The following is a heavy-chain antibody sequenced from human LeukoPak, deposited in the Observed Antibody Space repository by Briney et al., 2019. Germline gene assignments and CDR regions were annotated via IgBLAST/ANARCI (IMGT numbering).Heavy chain of an antibody. J-gene: IGHJ2*01. CDR3: ARKNYYDSSGYYYSSYWYFDL. CDR2: INSDGSST. Sequence: SGGSLRLSCAASGFTFSSYWMHWVRQAPGKGLVWVSRINSDGSSTIYADSVKGRFTISRDNAKNTLYLQMNSLRAEDTAVYYCARKNYYDSSGYYYSSYWYFDLWGRGTLVTVSS. CDR1: GFTFSSYW. V-gene: IGHV3-74*01. D-gene: IGHD3-22*01.